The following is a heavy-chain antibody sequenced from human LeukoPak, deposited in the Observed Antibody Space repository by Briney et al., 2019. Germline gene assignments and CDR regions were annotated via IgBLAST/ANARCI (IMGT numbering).Heavy chain of an antibody. V-gene: IGHV1-69*05. CDR3: ARASYFGESNWFDP. Sequence: GASVKVSCKASGGTFSSYAISWVRQAPGQGLGWMGRIIPIFGTANYAQKLQGRVTITTDESTSTAYMELSSLRSEDTAVYYCARASYFGESNWFDPWGQGTLVTVSS. J-gene: IGHJ5*02. D-gene: IGHD3-10*01. CDR2: IIPIFGTA. CDR1: GGTFSSYA.